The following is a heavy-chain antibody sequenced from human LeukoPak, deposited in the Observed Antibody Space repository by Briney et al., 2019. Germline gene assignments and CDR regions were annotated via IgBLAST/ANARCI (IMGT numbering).Heavy chain of an antibody. CDR2: ISSSSSYI. J-gene: IGHJ4*02. CDR3: ARGDYVWGSYDY. CDR1: GFTFSSYS. Sequence: GGSLRLSCAASGFTFSSYSMNWVRQAPGKGLEWVSSISSSSSYIYYADSVKGRFTISRDNAKNSLYLQMNSLRAEDTAVYYCARGDYVWGSYDYWGQGTLVTVSS. V-gene: IGHV3-21*01. D-gene: IGHD3-16*01.